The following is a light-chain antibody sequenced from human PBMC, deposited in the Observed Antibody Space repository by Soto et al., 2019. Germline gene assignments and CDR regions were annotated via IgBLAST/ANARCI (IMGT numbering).Light chain of an antibody. V-gene: IGKV1-5*03. Sequence: DIQMTQSPPTLSASVGDRVTITCRASQSIDDWLAWYQQKPGEGPKILVYEASKLQSGVPSRFSGGASGPYFTLSITNLQPDDFPTYNCQQYDRFPLAFAGGTKGEIK. J-gene: IGKJ4*01. CDR3: QQYDRFPLA. CDR1: QSIDDW. CDR2: EAS.